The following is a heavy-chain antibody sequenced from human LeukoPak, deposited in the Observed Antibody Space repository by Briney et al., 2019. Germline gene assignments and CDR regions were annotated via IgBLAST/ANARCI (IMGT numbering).Heavy chain of an antibody. V-gene: IGHV1-69*13. CDR2: IIPIFGTA. CDR3: ARAYAYYYYMDV. Sequence: PRASVKVSCKASGGTFSSYAISWVRQAPGQGLEWMGGIIPIFGTANYAQKFQGRVTITADESTSTAYMELSSLRSEDTAVYYCARAYAYYYYMDVWGKGTTVTISS. CDR1: GGTFSSYA. J-gene: IGHJ6*03. D-gene: IGHD2-2*01.